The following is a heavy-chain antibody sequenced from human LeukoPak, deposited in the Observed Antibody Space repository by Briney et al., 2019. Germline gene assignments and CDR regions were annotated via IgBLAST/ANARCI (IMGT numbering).Heavy chain of an antibody. CDR2: IVVGSGNT. V-gene: IGHV1-58*02. CDR3: ARASYLYYYYYMDV. Sequence: SVKVSCKASGFTFTSSAMQWVRQARGQRLEWIGWIVVGSGNTNYAQKFQERVTITRDMSTSTAYMELSSLRSDDTAVYYCARASYLYYYYYMDVWGKGTTVTISS. CDR1: GFTFTSSA. J-gene: IGHJ6*03.